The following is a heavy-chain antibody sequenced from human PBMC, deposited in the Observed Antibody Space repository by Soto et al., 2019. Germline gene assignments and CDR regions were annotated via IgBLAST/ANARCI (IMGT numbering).Heavy chain of an antibody. Sequence: PGGSVRLSCAASGFTFSSYGMHWVRQAPGKGLEWVAVISYDGSNKYYADSVKGRFTISRDNSKNTLYLQMNSLRAEDTAVYYCAKDIYCSGGSCYSDDYYYGMDVRGPGTTVTVSS. CDR2: ISYDGSNK. J-gene: IGHJ6*02. CDR1: GFTFSSYG. CDR3: AKDIYCSGGSCYSDDYYYGMDV. D-gene: IGHD2-15*01. V-gene: IGHV3-30*18.